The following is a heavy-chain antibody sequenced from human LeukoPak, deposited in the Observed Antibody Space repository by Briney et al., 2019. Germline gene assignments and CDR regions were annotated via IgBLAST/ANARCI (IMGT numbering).Heavy chain of an antibody. V-gene: IGHV1-2*02. CDR3: ARDVTGFDY. J-gene: IGHJ4*02. CDR1: GYTFTGYY. Sequence: GSVKVSCKASGYTFTGYYMHWVRQTPCQGLEGMGRIKPRRGGTNYAQKFQGTVTMTRETSISTTYMELSTLRSDDTAVYYCARDVTGFDYWGEGTLVTASS. D-gene: IGHD2-21*02. CDR2: IKPRRGGT.